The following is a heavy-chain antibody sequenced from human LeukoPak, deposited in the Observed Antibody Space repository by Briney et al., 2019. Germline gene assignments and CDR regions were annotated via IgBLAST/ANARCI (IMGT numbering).Heavy chain of an antibody. D-gene: IGHD3-9*01. CDR3: ARDQDYDILTGYSSLDAFDI. V-gene: IGHV3-30*03. Sequence: GRSLRLSCAASGFTFSSYGMHWVRQAPGKGLEWVAVISYDGSNKYYADSVKGRFTISRDNSKNTLYLQMNSLRAEDTAVYYCARDQDYDILTGYSSLDAFDIWGQGTMVTVSS. CDR2: ISYDGSNK. CDR1: GFTFSSYG. J-gene: IGHJ3*02.